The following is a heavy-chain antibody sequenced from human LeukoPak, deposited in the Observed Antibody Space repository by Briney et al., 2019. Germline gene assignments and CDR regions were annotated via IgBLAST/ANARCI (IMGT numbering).Heavy chain of an antibody. D-gene: IGHD3-22*01. CDR2: IDSDGSST. J-gene: IGHJ4*02. CDR3: ARDPSYSSGYYY. V-gene: IGHV3-74*01. Sequence: GGSLRLSCAASGFTFSTYWMHWVRQARGKGLVWVSRIDSDGSSTSYADSVKGRFTISRDNAKNTLYLQMNSLRAEDTAVYYCARDPSYSSGYYYWGQGSLVTVSS. CDR1: GFTFSTYW.